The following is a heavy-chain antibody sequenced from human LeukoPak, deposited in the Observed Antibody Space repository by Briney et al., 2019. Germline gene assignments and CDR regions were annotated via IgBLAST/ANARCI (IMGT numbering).Heavy chain of an antibody. Sequence: SATLSLTCTVSGGSISPYYWSWIRQAAGKGLEWIGRISASGNTNYNPSLKSRVTMSVDTSKKQFSLKLSSVTAADTAVYYCARDRGLYGEVLFDPWGQGTLVTVSS. CDR1: GGSISPYY. CDR3: ARDRGLYGEVLFDP. V-gene: IGHV4-4*07. CDR2: ISASGNT. D-gene: IGHD3-10*01. J-gene: IGHJ5*02.